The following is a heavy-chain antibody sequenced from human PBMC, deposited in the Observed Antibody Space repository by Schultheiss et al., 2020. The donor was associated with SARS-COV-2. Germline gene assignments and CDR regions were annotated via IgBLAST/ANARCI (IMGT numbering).Heavy chain of an antibody. CDR1: GFTFSSYG. Sequence: GGSLRLSCAASGFTFSSYGMHWVRQAPGKGLEWVAVIWYDGSNKYYADSVKGRFTISRDNSKNTLYLQMNSLRAEDTAVYYCARAAVAEPGDAFDIWGQGTMVTVSS. J-gene: IGHJ3*02. D-gene: IGHD6-19*01. V-gene: IGHV3-33*01. CDR3: ARAAVAEPGDAFDI. CDR2: IWYDGSNK.